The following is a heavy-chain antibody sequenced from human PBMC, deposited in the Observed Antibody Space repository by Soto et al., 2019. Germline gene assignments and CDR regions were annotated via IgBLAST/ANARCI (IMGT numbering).Heavy chain of an antibody. V-gene: IGHV3-74*01. J-gene: IGHJ4*02. CDR1: GFTFSTYW. CDR2: IIGDGSNT. D-gene: IGHD3-10*01. CDR3: ARGTRVGGFGELQY. Sequence: EVQLVESGGGLVQPGGSLRLSCAASGFTFSTYWMHWVRQVPGKGLMWVSRIIGDGSNTNYADSVKGRFIISRDNAKNTLYLQMNSLTDEDTAVYYCARGTRVGGFGELQYWGQGILVTVSS.